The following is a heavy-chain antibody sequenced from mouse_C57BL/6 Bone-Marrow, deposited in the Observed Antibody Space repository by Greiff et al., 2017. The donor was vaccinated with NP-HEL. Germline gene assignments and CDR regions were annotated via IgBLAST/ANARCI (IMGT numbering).Heavy chain of an antibody. Sequence: QVQLQQPGAELVKPGASVKLSCKASGYTFTSYWMQWVKQRPGQGLEWIGEIDPSDSSTNYNQKFKGKATLTVDTSSSTAYMQLSSLTSEDSAVYYCARGYYGSSYWFAYWGQGTLVTVSA. V-gene: IGHV1-50*01. D-gene: IGHD1-1*01. CDR3: ARGYYGSSYWFAY. CDR1: GYTFTSYW. CDR2: IDPSDSST. J-gene: IGHJ3*01.